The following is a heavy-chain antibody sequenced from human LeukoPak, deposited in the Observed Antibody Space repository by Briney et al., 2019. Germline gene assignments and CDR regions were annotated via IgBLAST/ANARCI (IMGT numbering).Heavy chain of an antibody. CDR1: GYTFTSYD. D-gene: IGHD2-2*01. J-gene: IGHJ4*02. V-gene: IGHV1-2*06. Sequence: ASVKVSCKASGYTFTSYDINWVRQATGQGLEWMGRINPNSGDTNYARKFQGRVTMTRDTSISTAYMELSRLRSDDTAVYYCARDYCSSTSCLFDYWGQGTLVTVSS. CDR3: ARDYCSSTSCLFDY. CDR2: INPNSGDT.